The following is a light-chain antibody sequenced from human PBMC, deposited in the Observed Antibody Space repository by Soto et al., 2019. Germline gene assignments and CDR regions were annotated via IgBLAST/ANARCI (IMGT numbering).Light chain of an antibody. J-gene: IGLJ2*01. V-gene: IGLV2-14*03. CDR3: SSYTSSSTVV. Sequence: QSALTQPASVSGSPGQSITISCTGTSSDVGGYNYVSWYQQHPGKAPQLMIYDVSNRPSGVSNRFSGSKSGNTASLTISGRQADDEADYYCSSYTSSSTVVFGGGTKLTVL. CDR2: DVS. CDR1: SSDVGGYNY.